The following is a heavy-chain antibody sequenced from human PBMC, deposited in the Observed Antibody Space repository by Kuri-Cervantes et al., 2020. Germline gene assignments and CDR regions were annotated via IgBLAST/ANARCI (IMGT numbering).Heavy chain of an antibody. J-gene: IGHJ4*02. D-gene: IGHD1-7*01. V-gene: IGHV3-23*01. Sequence: GGSLRLSCAASGFTFSSYAMHWVRQAPGKGLEWVAAIIGSGDAAFHADSVKGRFTISRDNSKNTLYLQMNSLRAEDTAVYYCARVGTGTSWSYFDYWGQGTLVTVSS. CDR2: IIGSGDAA. CDR3: ARVGTGTSWSYFDY. CDR1: GFTFSSYA.